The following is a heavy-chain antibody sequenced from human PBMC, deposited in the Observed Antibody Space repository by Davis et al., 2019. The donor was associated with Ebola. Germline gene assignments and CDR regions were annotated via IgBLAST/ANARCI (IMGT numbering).Heavy chain of an antibody. J-gene: IGHJ4*02. CDR2: IKSKISGGTI. D-gene: IGHD3-22*01. Sequence: GESLKISCAASGFTVSSNYMSWVRQAPGKGLEWVGRIKSKISGGTINYAAPVKGRFTISRDDSRNTLYLQMNSLKTEDTAVYYCIMDYYDSSGYYFDYWGQGTLVTVSS. V-gene: IGHV3-15*01. CDR1: GFTVSSNY. CDR3: IMDYYDSSGYYFDY.